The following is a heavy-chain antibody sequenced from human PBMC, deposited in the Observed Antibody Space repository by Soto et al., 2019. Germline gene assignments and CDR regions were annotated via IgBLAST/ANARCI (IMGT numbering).Heavy chain of an antibody. J-gene: IGHJ4*02. D-gene: IGHD3-3*01. V-gene: IGHV4-34*01. CDR2: INHSGST. CDR1: GGSFSGYY. Sequence: SETLSLTCAVYGGSFSGYYWSWIRQPPGKGLEWIGEINHSGSTNYNPSLKSRVTISVDTSENQFSLKLSSVTAADTAVYYCARGHDYEILGVVKPFDYWGQATLVTVSS. CDR3: ARGHDYEILGVVKPFDY.